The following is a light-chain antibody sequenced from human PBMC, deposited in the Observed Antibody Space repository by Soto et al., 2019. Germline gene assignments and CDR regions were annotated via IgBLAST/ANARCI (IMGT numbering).Light chain of an antibody. V-gene: IGKV4-1*01. CDR3: QQYYSIPRT. CDR2: WAS. CDR1: QSVLYSSNNKKY. Sequence: IVMTQSPDSLAVSLGERATINCKSSQSVLYSSNNKKYLAWYQQKPGQPPKLLIYWASTRESGVTDRFSGSGSGTDFTLTISSLQAEDVAVSYCQQYYSIPRTFGRGTKVEIK. J-gene: IGKJ1*01.